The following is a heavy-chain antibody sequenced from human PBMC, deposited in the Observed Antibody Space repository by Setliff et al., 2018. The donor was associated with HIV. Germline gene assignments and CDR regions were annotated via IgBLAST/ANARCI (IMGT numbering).Heavy chain of an antibody. CDR3: ARDFTYDYDSSGPG. CDR2: IKPNTGGT. Sequence: ASVKVSCKTSGYTFTGYYIHWVRQVPGQGLEWMGRIKPNTGGTDYAQKFQGRVTMTGDTSISTAYMELSRLRSDDTAVYYCARDFTYDYDSSGPGWGQGTLVTVSS. D-gene: IGHD3-22*01. J-gene: IGHJ4*02. V-gene: IGHV1-2*06. CDR1: GYTFTGYY.